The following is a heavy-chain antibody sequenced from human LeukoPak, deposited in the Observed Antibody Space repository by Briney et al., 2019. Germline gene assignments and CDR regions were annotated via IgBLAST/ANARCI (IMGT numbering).Heavy chain of an antibody. V-gene: IGHV1-46*01. Sequence: ASVKVSCKASGYTFTSYYMHWVRQAPGQGLEWMGIINPSGGSTSYAQKFQGRVTMTRDMSTSTVYMELSSLRSEDTAVYYCARGNTMVRGVIPFDYWGQGTLVTVSS. J-gene: IGHJ4*02. CDR3: ARGNTMVRGVIPFDY. D-gene: IGHD3-10*01. CDR1: GYTFTSYY. CDR2: INPSGGST.